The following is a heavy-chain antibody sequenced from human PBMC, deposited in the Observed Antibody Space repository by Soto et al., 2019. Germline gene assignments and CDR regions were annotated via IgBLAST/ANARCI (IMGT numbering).Heavy chain of an antibody. J-gene: IGHJ6*02. D-gene: IGHD2-15*01. V-gene: IGHV3-23*01. CDR1: GFTFSSYA. CDR3: AKFAPPGSYCSGGSCYSGTPYYYYGMDV. Sequence: GGSLRLSCAASGFTFSSYAMSWVRQAPGKGLEWVSAISGSGGSTYYADSVKGRFTISRDNSKNTLYLQMNSLRAEDTAVYYCAKFAPPGSYCSGGSCYSGTPYYYYGMDVWGQGTTVTVSS. CDR2: ISGSGGST.